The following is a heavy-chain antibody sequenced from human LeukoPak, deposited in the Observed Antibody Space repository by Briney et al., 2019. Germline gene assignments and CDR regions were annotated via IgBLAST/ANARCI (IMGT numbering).Heavy chain of an antibody. CDR1: GFTFSSYW. Sequence: GSLRLSCAASGFTFSSYWMSWVRQAPGKGLEWVADIKQDGSEKYYVDSVKGRFTISRDNAKNSLYLQMNSLRAEDTAVYYCARLMVYAIRRYYYYGMDVWGLGTTVTVSS. J-gene: IGHJ6*02. CDR2: IKQDGSEK. V-gene: IGHV3-7*01. CDR3: ARLMVYAIRRYYYYGMDV. D-gene: IGHD2-8*01.